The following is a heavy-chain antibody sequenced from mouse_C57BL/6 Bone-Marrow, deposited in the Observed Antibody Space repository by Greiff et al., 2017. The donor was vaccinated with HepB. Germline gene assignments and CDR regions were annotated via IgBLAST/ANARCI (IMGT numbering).Heavy chain of an antibody. D-gene: IGHD1-1*01. Sequence: EVQLQQSGPELVKPGASVKISCKASGYTFTDYYMNWVKQSHGKSLEWIGDINPNNGGTSYNQKFKGKATLTVDKSSSTAYMELRSLTSEDSAVYYCARPNPYYCGSSYVPFAYWGQGTLVTVSA. CDR1: GYTFTDYY. J-gene: IGHJ3*01. CDR2: INPNNGGT. CDR3: ARPNPYYCGSSYVPFAY. V-gene: IGHV1-26*01.